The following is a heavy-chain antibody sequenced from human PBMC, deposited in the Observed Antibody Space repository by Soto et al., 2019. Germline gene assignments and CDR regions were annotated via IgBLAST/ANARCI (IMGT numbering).Heavy chain of an antibody. V-gene: IGHV4-31*03. Sequence: KPSETLSLTCTVSGGSISSGGYYWSWIRQHPGKGLEWIGYIYYSGSTYYNPSLKSRVTISVDTSKNQFSLKLSSVTAADTAVYYGARVNTIFGAVTDGMDVWGQGTTVTVSS. CDR2: IYYSGST. CDR1: GGSISSGGYY. J-gene: IGHJ6*02. CDR3: ARVNTIFGAVTDGMDV. D-gene: IGHD3-3*01.